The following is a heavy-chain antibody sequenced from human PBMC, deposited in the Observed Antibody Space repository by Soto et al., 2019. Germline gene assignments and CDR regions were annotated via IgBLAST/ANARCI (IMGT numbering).Heavy chain of an antibody. D-gene: IGHD2-15*01. CDR3: ARHRGDCSGGSCYPDAFDI. J-gene: IGHJ3*02. Sequence: QLQLQESGPGLVKPSETLSLTCTVSGGSISSSSYYWGWIRQPPGKGLEWIGSIYYSGSTYYNPSLKSRVTMSVDTSKTQFSLKLSSVTAADTAVYYCARHRGDCSGGSCYPDAFDIWGQGTMVTVSS. CDR1: GGSISSSSYY. CDR2: IYYSGST. V-gene: IGHV4-39*01.